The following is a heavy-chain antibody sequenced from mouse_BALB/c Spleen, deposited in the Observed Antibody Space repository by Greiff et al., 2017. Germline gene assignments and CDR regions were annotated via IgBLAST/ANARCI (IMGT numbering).Heavy chain of an antibody. D-gene: IGHD2-4*01. CDR2: INPSSGYT. Sequence: QVQLQQSAAELARPGASVKMSCKASGYTFTSYTMHWVKQRPGQGLEWIGYINPSSGYTEYNQKFKDKTTLTADKSSSTAYMQLSSLTSEDSAVYYCARGGITTGYAMDYWGQGTSVTVSS. CDR1: GYTFTSYT. J-gene: IGHJ4*01. CDR3: ARGGITTGYAMDY. V-gene: IGHV1-4*02.